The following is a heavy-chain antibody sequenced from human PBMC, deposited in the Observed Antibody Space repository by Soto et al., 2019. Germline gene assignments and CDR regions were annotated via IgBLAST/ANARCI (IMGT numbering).Heavy chain of an antibody. CDR3: ARDLYDSSGYYYVEAHAFDI. Sequence: TGGSLRLSCTASEFTFSDYYMNWIRQAPGKGLEWVSYISNTGRTIYYAASVKGRFTISRDNAKNSLYLQMNSLRAEDTAVYYCARDLYDSSGYYYVEAHAFDIWGQGTMVTVSS. CDR2: ISNTGRTI. CDR1: EFTFSDYY. D-gene: IGHD3-22*01. V-gene: IGHV3-11*01. J-gene: IGHJ3*02.